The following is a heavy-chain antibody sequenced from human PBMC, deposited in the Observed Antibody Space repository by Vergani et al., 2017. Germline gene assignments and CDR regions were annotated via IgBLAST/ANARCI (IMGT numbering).Heavy chain of an antibody. CDR1: GESFSSFY. CDR3: ARVDTQVPATSHFYYMDV. CDR2: INNDGHT. Sequence: QVQLQQWGAGVVKPSGTLSLTCAVFGESFSSFYWSWIRQPPGKGLEWIGEINNDGHTNYNPSLESRVTVSRDTAKNQFSLNLRSVTAADTAVYYCARVDTQVPATSHFYYMDVWGQGTLVTVSS. J-gene: IGHJ6*03. V-gene: IGHV4-34*02. D-gene: IGHD6-25*01.